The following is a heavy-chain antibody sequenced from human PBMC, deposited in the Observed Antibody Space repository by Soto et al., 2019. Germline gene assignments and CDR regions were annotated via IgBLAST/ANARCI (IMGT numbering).Heavy chain of an antibody. D-gene: IGHD3-3*01. CDR2: IDHSGYT. V-gene: IGHV4-38-2*01. J-gene: IGHJ5*02. Sequence: SETLSLTCAVSGEYISNGYYWAWIRQPPGKWLEWIGEIDHSGYTNYNPSLKSRVTISVDTSKNQFSLRLTSVTAADTAVYYCARVRDWFDPWGQGTLVTVSS. CDR1: GEYISNGYY. CDR3: ARVRDWFDP.